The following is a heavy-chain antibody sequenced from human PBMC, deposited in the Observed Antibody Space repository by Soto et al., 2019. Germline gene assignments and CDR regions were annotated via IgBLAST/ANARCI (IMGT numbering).Heavy chain of an antibody. CDR1: GFTFSTYS. V-gene: IGHV3-21*01. CDR3: ARVPSDY. Sequence: EVQLVESGGGLVKPGGSLRLSCAASGFTFSTYSMIWVRQAPGTGLEWVSSISSSSSYIFYTDSVKGRFTISRDNAKNSLYLQMNSLRAEDTAVYYCARVPSDYWGQGTLVAVSS. J-gene: IGHJ4*02. CDR2: ISSSSSYI.